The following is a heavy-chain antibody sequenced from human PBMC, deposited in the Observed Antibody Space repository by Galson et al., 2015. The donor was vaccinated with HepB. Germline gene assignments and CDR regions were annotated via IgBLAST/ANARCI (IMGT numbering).Heavy chain of an antibody. CDR3: ARDKRVRGVKYGQDV. CDR2: IGTSGKTI. Sequence: SLRLSCAASGFTFGAYEMNWIRQAPGKGLEWVSYIGTSGKTIYYADSVKGRFSISRDNAKNSVYLQMNSLRAEDTAIYYCARDKRVRGVKYGQDVWGQGTTVIVSS. D-gene: IGHD3-10*01. V-gene: IGHV3-48*03. CDR1: GFTFGAYE. J-gene: IGHJ6*02.